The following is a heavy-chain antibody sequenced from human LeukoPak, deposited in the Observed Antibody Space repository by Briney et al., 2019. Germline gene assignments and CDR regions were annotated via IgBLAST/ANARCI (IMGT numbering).Heavy chain of an antibody. D-gene: IGHD2-15*01. CDR3: ARREAGYCSGGSCSSGGWFDP. V-gene: IGHV4-31*03. CDR2: IYYSGST. CDR1: GGSISSGGYY. J-gene: IGHJ5*02. Sequence: PSETLSLTCTVSGGSISSGGYYWSWIRQHPGKGLEWIGYIYYSGSTYYNPSLKSRVTISVDTSKNQFSLKLSSVTAADTAVYYCARREAGYCSGGSCSSGGWFDPWGQGTLVTVSS.